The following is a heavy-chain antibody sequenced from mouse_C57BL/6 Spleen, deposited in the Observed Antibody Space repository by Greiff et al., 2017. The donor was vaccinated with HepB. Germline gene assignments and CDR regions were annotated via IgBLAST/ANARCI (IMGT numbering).Heavy chain of an antibody. CDR2: INPYNGDT. CDR1: GYSFTGYF. J-gene: IGHJ1*03. V-gene: IGHV1-20*01. Sequence: EVQLQPSGPELVKPGDSVKISCKASGYSFTGYFLNWVMQSHGKSLEWIGRINPYNGDTFYNQKFKGKATLTVDKSSSTAHMELRSLTSEDSAVYDCARNQKYFDVWGTGTTVTVSS. CDR3: ARNQKYFDV.